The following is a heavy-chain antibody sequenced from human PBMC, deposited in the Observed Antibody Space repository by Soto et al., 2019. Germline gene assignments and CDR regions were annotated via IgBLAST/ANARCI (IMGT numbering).Heavy chain of an antibody. CDR3: AAGEGYDWNFDY. CDR2: INAGSGNT. V-gene: IGHV1-3*01. CDR1: GYTSTNYG. D-gene: IGHD5-12*01. J-gene: IGHJ4*02. Sequence: ASVKVSCKASGYTSTNYGMHWVRQAPGQRLEWMGWINAGSGNTKYSQKFQGRITITRDTSTSTAYMELSSLRSDDTAVYYCAAGEGYDWNFDYWGQGTLVTVSS.